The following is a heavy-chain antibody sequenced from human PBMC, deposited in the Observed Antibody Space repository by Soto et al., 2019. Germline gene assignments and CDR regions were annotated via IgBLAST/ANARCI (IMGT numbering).Heavy chain of an antibody. CDR2: MYNTGST. V-gene: IGHV4-59*01. CDR1: GGSISRYY. Sequence: QVRLQESGPGLVKPSETLSLTCTVSGGSISRYYWSWIRQPPGKGLEWIGYMYNTGSTIYNPSLKRRVTISVDTSKNRFSLKLSAVPAADTAVYYCARDLWGYCGADCYPLDVWGQGTTVTVSS. D-gene: IGHD2-21*02. J-gene: IGHJ6*02. CDR3: ARDLWGYCGADCYPLDV.